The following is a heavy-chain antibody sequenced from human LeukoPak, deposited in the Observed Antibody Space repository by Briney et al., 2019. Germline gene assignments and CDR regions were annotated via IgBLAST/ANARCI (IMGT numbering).Heavy chain of an antibody. V-gene: IGHV3-33*01. J-gene: IGHJ4*02. CDR3: AREGYCSGGCSSGRRSDFDY. D-gene: IGHD2-15*01. Sequence: PGGSLRLSCAASGFTFSSYGMHWVRQAPGKGLEWVAVIWYDGSNKYYADSVKGRFTISRDNSKNTLYLQINSLRAEDTAVYYCAREGYCSGGCSSGRRSDFDYWGQGTLVTVSS. CDR1: GFTFSSYG. CDR2: IWYDGSNK.